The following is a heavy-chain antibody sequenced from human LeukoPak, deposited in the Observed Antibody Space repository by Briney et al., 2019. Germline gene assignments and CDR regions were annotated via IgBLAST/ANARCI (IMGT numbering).Heavy chain of an antibody. J-gene: IGHJ4*02. V-gene: IGHV3-48*01. CDR1: GFTFSNYN. D-gene: IGHD3-22*01. Sequence: AGGSLRLSCAASGFTFSNYNMNWVRQAPGKGLELVSYISGSSSTIYYADSVKGRFTISRDNAKNSLYLQMNSLRAEDTAVYYCARDDSSGYPFDYWGQGTLVTVSS. CDR3: ARDDSSGYPFDY. CDR2: ISGSSSTI.